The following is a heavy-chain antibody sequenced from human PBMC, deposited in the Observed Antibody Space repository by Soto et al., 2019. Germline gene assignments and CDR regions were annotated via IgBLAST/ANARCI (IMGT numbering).Heavy chain of an antibody. J-gene: IGHJ4*02. CDR2: IKSKTDGGTT. V-gene: IGHV3-15*01. CDR1: GFTLSNAW. CDR3: TKGGAYSYGFATDFDY. D-gene: IGHD5-18*01. Sequence: GSLRLCCAASGFTLSNAWMSWVRQAPGKGLEWVGRIKSKTDGGTTDYAAPVKGRFTISRDDSKNTLYLQMNSLKTEDTAVYYCTKGGAYSYGFATDFDYWGQGTLVTVSS.